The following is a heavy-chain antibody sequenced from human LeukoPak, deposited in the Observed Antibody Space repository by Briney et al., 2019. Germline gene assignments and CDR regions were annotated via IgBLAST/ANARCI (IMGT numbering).Heavy chain of an antibody. CDR1: GFTFSGRA. CDR2: ISESGDTT. D-gene: IGHD2-2*01. J-gene: IGHJ4*01. CDR3: AKVGWTSSDPSVY. Sequence: GGSLSLSCAASGFTFSGRAMTWVRQAPGKGLEWVSVISESGDTTYYADSAKGRFTMSRDNSKNTLYLQMNSLRAEDTAVYYCAKVGWTSSDPSVYWGQEHLVTVSS. V-gene: IGHV3-23*01.